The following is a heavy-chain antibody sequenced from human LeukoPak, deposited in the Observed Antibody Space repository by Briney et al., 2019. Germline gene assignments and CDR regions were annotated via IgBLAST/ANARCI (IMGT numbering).Heavy chain of an antibody. J-gene: IGHJ5*02. Sequence: HPGGSLRLSCAASGLTFSSYGMHWVRQAPGKGLEWVAVISYDGSNKYYADSVKGRFTISRDNSKNTLYLQMNSLRAEDTAVYYCAKGGRPYVLLWFGESSPNWFDPWGQGTLVTVSS. CDR1: GLTFSSYG. V-gene: IGHV3-30*18. CDR3: AKGGRPYVLLWFGESSPNWFDP. CDR2: ISYDGSNK. D-gene: IGHD3-10*01.